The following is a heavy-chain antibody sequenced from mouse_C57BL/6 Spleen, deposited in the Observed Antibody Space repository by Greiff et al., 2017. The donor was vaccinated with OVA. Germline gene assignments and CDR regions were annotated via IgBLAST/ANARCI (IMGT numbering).Heavy chain of an antibody. CDR3: GIDYYGSSHFDY. CDR1: GYTFTDHI. Sequence: VQLQQSGAELASPGASVTLSCKASGYTFTDHIMNWVKKRPGQGLEWIGRIYPVSGETNYNQKFMSKATFSVDRSSSTVYMVLNSLTSEGPAVYYCGIDYYGSSHFDYWGQGTTLTVSS. D-gene: IGHD1-1*01. J-gene: IGHJ2*01. V-gene: IGHV1-11*01. CDR2: IYPVSGET.